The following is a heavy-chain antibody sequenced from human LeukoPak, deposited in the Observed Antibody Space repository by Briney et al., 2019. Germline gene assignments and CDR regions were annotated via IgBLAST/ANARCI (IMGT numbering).Heavy chain of an antibody. Sequence: GASVKVSCKASGYTFTGYYMHWVRQAPGQGLEWMGWINPNSGGTNYAQKFQGRVTMTRDTSISTAYMELSRLRSDDTAVYYCATEPQYSYGFRGLHEHDYWGQGTLVTVSS. D-gene: IGHD5-18*01. CDR3: ATEPQYSYGFRGLHEHDY. CDR2: INPNSGGT. CDR1: GYTFTGYY. V-gene: IGHV1-2*02. J-gene: IGHJ4*02.